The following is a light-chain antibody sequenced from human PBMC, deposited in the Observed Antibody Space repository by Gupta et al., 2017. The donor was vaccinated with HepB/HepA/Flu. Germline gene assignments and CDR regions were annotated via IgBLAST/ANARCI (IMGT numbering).Light chain of an antibody. CDR2: AAS. J-gene: IGKJ1*01. CDR1: QNISSY. V-gene: IGKV1-39*01. CDR3: QQCYSTPQT. Sequence: VGDRVTITCRASQNISSYLNWYQQKPGKAPKLLIYAASRLQSGVPSRFSGSGSGTDFTLTISSLQPEDFATYYCQQCYSTPQTFGQGTKVEIK.